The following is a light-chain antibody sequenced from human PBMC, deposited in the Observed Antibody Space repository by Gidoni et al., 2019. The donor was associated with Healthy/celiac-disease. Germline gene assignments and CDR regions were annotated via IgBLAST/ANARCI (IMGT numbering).Light chain of an antibody. J-gene: IGLJ2*01. Sequence: QSALTKPASVSGSLGHSIAISCPGTCSDVGGYNYVSWYQQHPGKAPKLMIYEVSNRPSGVSNRFSGSKSGNTASLTISGLQAEDEADYYCSSYTSSSTRVFGGGTKLTVL. CDR1: CSDVGGYNY. CDR3: SSYTSSSTRV. V-gene: IGLV2-14*01. CDR2: EVS.